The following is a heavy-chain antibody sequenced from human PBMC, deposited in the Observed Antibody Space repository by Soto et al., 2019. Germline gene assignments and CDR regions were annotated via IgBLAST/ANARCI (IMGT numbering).Heavy chain of an antibody. J-gene: IGHJ4*02. D-gene: IGHD1-1*01. CDR3: AKDKPGTTSFDY. CDR1: GFTISRDA. CDR2: ISDRGDTT. Sequence: GGSLRLSCAASGFTISRDAMSWVRQAPGKGLEWVAAISDRGDTTHYADSVKGRFTTSRDTSKNTLYLQMNTLRAEDTAVYYCAKDKPGTTSFDYWGRGTLVTVSS. V-gene: IGHV3-23*01.